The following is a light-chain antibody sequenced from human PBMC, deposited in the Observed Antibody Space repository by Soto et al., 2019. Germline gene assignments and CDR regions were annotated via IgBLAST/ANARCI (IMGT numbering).Light chain of an antibody. CDR1: QSVSSSY. V-gene: IGKV3-20*01. Sequence: IVLTQSPGTVSLSPGERATLSCRTSQSVSSSYLAWYQQKPRQAPRLLIYGASNRATGIPDRFSGSGSGTDFTLTISRLDPEDLAVYYCQQYGRSPAFGQGTKVEIK. J-gene: IGKJ1*01. CDR2: GAS. CDR3: QQYGRSPA.